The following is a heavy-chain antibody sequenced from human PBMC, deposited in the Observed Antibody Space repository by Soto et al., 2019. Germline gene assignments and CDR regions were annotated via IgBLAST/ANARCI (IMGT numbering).Heavy chain of an antibody. Sequence: QVQLVQSGAEVKKPGASVKVSCKASGYTFTGYYMHWVRQAPGQGLEWMGWINPNSGGTNYAQKFPGWVTMTRDTSISTAYMELSRLRSDDTAVYYCARERVLGYCSGGSCYSAFDIWGQGTMVTVSS. CDR2: INPNSGGT. CDR1: GYTFTGYY. V-gene: IGHV1-2*04. D-gene: IGHD2-15*01. J-gene: IGHJ3*02. CDR3: ARERVLGYCSGGSCYSAFDI.